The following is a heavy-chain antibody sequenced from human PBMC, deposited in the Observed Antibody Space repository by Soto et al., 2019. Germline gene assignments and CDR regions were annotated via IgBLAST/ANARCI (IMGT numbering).Heavy chain of an antibody. D-gene: IGHD3-3*01. Sequence: GGSLRLSCAASGLTFSSFAMSWVRQAPGKGLEWVSAISGSGGSTYYADSVKGRFTISRDNSKNTLYLQMNSLRAEDTAVYYCAKKEWAEFDYWGQGTLVTVSS. CDR2: ISGSGGST. J-gene: IGHJ4*02. CDR1: GLTFSSFA. CDR3: AKKEWAEFDY. V-gene: IGHV3-23*01.